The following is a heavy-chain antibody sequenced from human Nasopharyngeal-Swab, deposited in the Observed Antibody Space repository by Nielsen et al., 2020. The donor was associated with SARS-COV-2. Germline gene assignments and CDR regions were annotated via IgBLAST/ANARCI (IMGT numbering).Heavy chain of an antibody. CDR3: ARHSGSGYFDY. D-gene: IGHD2-15*01. CDR2: IDPSDSYT. J-gene: IGHJ4*02. V-gene: IGHV5-10-1*01. Sequence: VRQMPGKGLEWMGRIDPSDSYTNYSPSFQGHVTISDDKSISTAYLQWSSLKASDTAMYYCARHSGSGYFDYWGQGTLVTVSS.